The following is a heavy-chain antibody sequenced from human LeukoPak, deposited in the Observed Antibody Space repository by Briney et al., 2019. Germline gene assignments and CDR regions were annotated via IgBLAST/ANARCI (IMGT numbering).Heavy chain of an antibody. D-gene: IGHD5-18*01. V-gene: IGHV3-21*01. J-gene: IGHJ4*02. CDR1: GFTFSSYS. CDR3: AREPTAMIL. Sequence: GGSLRLSCAASGFTFSSYSMNLVRQTPGKGLEWVSSISSRSTYIYYADSVKGRFTISRDNAKTSLYLQMNSLRAEDTAVYYCAREPTAMILWGQGTLVTVSS. CDR2: ISSRSTYI.